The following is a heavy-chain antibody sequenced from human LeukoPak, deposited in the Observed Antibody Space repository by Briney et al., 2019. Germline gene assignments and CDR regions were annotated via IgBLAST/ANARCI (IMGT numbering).Heavy chain of an antibody. CDR2: INPNSGGT. Sequence: GASVKVSCKASVYTFTGYYMHWVRQAPGQGLEWMGRINPNSGGTNYAQKFQGRVTMTRDTSISTAYMELSRLRSDDTAVYYCSITIFGVVIVDVWGQGTTVTVSS. V-gene: IGHV1-2*06. D-gene: IGHD3-3*01. CDR3: SITIFGVVIVDV. CDR1: VYTFTGYY. J-gene: IGHJ6*02.